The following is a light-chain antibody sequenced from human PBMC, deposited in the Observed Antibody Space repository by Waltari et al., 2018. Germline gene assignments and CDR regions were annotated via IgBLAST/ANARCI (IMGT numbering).Light chain of an antibody. CDR3: MQGTHWPVT. CDR2: QVS. V-gene: IGKV2-30*02. Sequence: DVVVTQSPLSLAVTLGQPASVSCRSSQSLEHSNGNTYLNWFQQRPGQPPRRLIYQVSTRDAGVPDRFSGSGSGTDVTLRISRVEAEDVGVYYCMQGTHWPVTFGGGTKLEIK. J-gene: IGKJ4*01. CDR1: QSLEHSNGNTY.